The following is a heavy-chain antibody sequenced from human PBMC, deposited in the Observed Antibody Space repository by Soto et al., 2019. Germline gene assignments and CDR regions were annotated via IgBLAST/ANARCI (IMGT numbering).Heavy chain of an antibody. CDR1: GGSVSSGTYY. CDR2: IYSRGST. CDR3: ARKFGVVFDDGLDI. D-gene: IGHD3-3*01. J-gene: IGHJ3*02. V-gene: IGHV4-61*01. Sequence: QVQLQESGPGLVKPSETLSLTCTVSGGSVSSGTYYWSWIRQPPGKGLEWIGYIYSRGSTNYNPSLKSGGIMTLDTSKNRLSLKLRSVTAADTGVYYCARKFGVVFDDGLDIWGQGTVVTVSS.